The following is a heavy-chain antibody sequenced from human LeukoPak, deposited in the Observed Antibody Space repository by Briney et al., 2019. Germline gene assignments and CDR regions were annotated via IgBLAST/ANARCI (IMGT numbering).Heavy chain of an antibody. CDR2: IRYDGSNK. CDR3: ANGYGSGGRWFDP. Sequence: GGSLRLSCAASGFTFSSYAMHWVRQAPGKGLEWVAFIRYDGSNKYYADSVKGRFTISRDNSKNTLYLQMNSLRAEDTAVYYCANGYGSGGRWFDPWGQGTLVTVSS. J-gene: IGHJ5*02. CDR1: GFTFSSYA. V-gene: IGHV3-30*02. D-gene: IGHD3-10*01.